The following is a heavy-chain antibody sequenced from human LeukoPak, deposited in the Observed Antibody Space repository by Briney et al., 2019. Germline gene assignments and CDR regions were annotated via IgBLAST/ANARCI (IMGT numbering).Heavy chain of an antibody. J-gene: IGHJ5*02. CDR2: IYYSGST. CDR3: ARHRSGSSWFAP. V-gene: IGHV4-30-4*08. CDR1: GGSISSGDYY. Sequence: TLSLTCTVSGGSISSGDYYWSWIRQPPGKGLEWIGYIYYSGSTYYNPSLKSRVTISVDTSKSQFSLSLSSVTAADTAVYYCARHRSGSSWFAPWGQGTLVTVSS. D-gene: IGHD6-19*01.